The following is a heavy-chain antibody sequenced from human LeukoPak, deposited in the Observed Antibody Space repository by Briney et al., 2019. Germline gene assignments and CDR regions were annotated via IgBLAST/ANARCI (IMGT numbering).Heavy chain of an antibody. CDR2: IYYSGST. J-gene: IGHJ4*02. D-gene: IGHD2-21*02. CDR3: ARAPGGDDHFDY. V-gene: IGHV4-59*01. CDR1: GGSISSYY. Sequence: PSETLSLTCTVSGGSISSYYWSWIRQPPGKGLEWSGYIYYSGSTNYNPSLKSRVTISVDTSKNQFSLKLSSVTAADTAVYYCARAPGGDDHFDYWGQGTLVTVSS.